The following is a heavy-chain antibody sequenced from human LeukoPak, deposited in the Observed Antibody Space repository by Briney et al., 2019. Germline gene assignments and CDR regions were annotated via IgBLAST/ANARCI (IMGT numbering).Heavy chain of an antibody. J-gene: IGHJ3*01. D-gene: IGHD2-21*02. V-gene: IGHV3-9*01. CDR3: VAGDWGARDSFDL. CDR2: VSWNSRNI. Sequence: AGGSLRLSCAASGFTFDNHGIHWVWQVPGKGLEWVAAVSWNSRNIGYADSVKGRFTISRDNARNTASLQMNSLRPEDTSVYYCVAGDWGARDSFDLWGRGTMVTVSS. CDR1: GFTFDNHG.